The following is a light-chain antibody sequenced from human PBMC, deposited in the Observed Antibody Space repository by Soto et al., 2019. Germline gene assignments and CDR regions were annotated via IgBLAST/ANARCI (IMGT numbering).Light chain of an antibody. CDR2: DVY. J-gene: IGLJ1*01. CDR1: RTDVDGYDY. Sequence: QSVLTQPASVSGSPGQSIAISCTGVRTDVDGYDYVSWYQQHPGQAPQLIIYDVYNRPSGVSHRFSGSKSGDTASLTISGLQAEDVFDYYCTSQTRRTPFSVFATGPNV. V-gene: IGLV2-14*03. CDR3: TSQTRRTPFSV.